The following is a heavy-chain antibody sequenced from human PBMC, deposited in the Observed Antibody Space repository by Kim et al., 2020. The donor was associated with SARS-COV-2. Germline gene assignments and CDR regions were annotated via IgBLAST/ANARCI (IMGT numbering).Heavy chain of an antibody. V-gene: IGHV4-39*01. CDR3: ARHRDGGTYDGDFDY. J-gene: IGHJ4*02. CDR2: ISYGGST. Sequence: SETLSLTCTVSGGSISSSNYYWGWIRQPPGKGLEWIGSISYGGSTYYNPSLKSRVTISVDTSKNQFSLKLSSVTAADTAVYYCARHRDGGTYDGDFDYWGQGTLVTVSS. CDR1: GGSISSSNYY. D-gene: IGHD1-1*01.